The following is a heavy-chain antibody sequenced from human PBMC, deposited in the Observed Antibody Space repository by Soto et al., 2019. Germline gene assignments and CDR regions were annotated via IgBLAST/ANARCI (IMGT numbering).Heavy chain of an antibody. CDR2: INSDGSST. D-gene: IGHD1-26*01. V-gene: IGHV3-74*01. J-gene: IGHJ2*01. CDR1: GFTFRSYW. Sequence: EVQLVESGGGLVQPGGSLRLSCAASGFTFRSYWMHWVRQAPGKGLVWVSRINSDGSSTSYADSVKGRFTISRDNAKNTLYLQMNSLRAEDTAVYYCARGGSLNWYFDLWGHGTLVTVSS. CDR3: ARGGSLNWYFDL.